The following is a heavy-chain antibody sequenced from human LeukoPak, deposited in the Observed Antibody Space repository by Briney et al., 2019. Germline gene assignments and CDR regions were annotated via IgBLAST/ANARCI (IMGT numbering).Heavy chain of an antibody. D-gene: IGHD1-26*01. CDR3: ARDVGATPGYFDY. J-gene: IGHJ4*02. Sequence: SSETLSLTCTVSGGSISSGSYYWSWIRQPPGKGLEWIGYIYNSGSTNYNPSLKSRVTISVDTSKNQFSLKLSSVTAADTAVYYCARDVGATPGYFDYWGQGTLVTVSS. CDR2: IYNSGST. CDR1: GGSISSGSYY. V-gene: IGHV4-61*01.